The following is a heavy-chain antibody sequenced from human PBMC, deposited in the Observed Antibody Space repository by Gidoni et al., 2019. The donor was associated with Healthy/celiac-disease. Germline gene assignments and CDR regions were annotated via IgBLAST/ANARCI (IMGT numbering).Heavy chain of an antibody. D-gene: IGHD6-6*01. J-gene: IGHJ4*02. CDR2: ISSSSSYI. Sequence: EVQLVESGGGLVKPGGSLRPPCPPSGFTFISYSMNWARQAPAKGLEWVSSISSSSSYIYYADSVKGRFTISRDNAKNSLYLQMNSLRAEDTAVYYCARHEYSSSFWGQGTLVTVSS. CDR3: ARHEYSSSF. CDR1: GFTFISYS. V-gene: IGHV3-21*01.